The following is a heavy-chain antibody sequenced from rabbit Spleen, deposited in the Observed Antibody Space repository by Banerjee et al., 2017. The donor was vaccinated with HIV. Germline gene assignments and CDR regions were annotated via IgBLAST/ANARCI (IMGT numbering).Heavy chain of an antibody. V-gene: IGHV1S45*01. Sequence: QEQLVESGGGLVQPEGSLTLTCTASGFSFSYWICWVRQAPGKGLEWIACIDSGSSGSTYYATWAEGRFTITRSTSLNTVTLQLNSLTAADTATYFCARDLASVVGWNFNLWGPGTLVTVS. J-gene: IGHJ4*01. CDR2: IDSGSSGST. D-gene: IGHD3-1*01. CDR1: GFSFSYW. CDR3: ARDLASVVGWNFNL.